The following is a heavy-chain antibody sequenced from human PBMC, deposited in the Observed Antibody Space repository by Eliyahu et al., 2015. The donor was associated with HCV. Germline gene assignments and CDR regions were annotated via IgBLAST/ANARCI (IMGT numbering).Heavy chain of an antibody. Sequence: EVQLVESGGGLVQPGRSLRXSCAASGFTFDDYAMHWVRQAPGKGLXWVSGISWNSGSIGYADSVKGRFTISRDNAKNSLYLQMNSLRAEDTALYYCAKGPSSSQAKLMEDWGQGTLVTVSS. CDR1: GFTFDDYA. CDR2: ISWNSGSI. J-gene: IGHJ4*02. V-gene: IGHV3-9*01. CDR3: AKGPSSSQAKLMED. D-gene: IGHD6-6*01.